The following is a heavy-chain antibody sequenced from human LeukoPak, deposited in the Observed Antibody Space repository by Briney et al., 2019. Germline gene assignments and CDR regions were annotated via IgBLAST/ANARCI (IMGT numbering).Heavy chain of an antibody. Sequence: PGGSLRLSCAASGFTFDVYTMHWVRQAPGKGLEWVSLITWNGGSTYYADSVKGRFTVSRDNSKNSLYLQMNSLRTEDTALYYCAKVGGRGGNSHMDVWGKGTTVTVSS. CDR1: GFTFDVYT. J-gene: IGHJ6*03. D-gene: IGHD2-15*01. CDR3: AKVGGRGGNSHMDV. CDR2: ITWNGGST. V-gene: IGHV3-43*01.